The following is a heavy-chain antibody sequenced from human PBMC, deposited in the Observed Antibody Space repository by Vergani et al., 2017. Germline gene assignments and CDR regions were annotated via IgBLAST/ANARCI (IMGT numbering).Heavy chain of an antibody. CDR1: GFTSSYYG. D-gene: IGHD2-15*01. V-gene: IGHV3-30*18. CDR3: ANNSGGTPGLPKGYFKD. Sequence: QVHLVESGGGVVQPGRSLRLSCVVSGFTSSYYGMHWVRQAPGKGLEWVAVISYDGTHKYYADSVKGRFTISRDNSKSTLYLQMNSLRTKDTAVYYCANNSGGTPGLPKGYFKDGGQGTLVTVSS. J-gene: IGHJ4*02. CDR2: ISYDGTHK.